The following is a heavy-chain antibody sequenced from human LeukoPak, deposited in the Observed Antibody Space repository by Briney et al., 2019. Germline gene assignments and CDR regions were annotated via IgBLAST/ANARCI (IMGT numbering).Heavy chain of an antibody. J-gene: IGHJ5*02. D-gene: IGHD2-15*01. CDR2: TYYSGST. CDR1: GGSISSYY. Sequence: SSETLSLTCTVSGGSISSYYWSWIRQPPGKGLEWIGYTYYSGSTNYNPSLKSRVTISVDTSKNQFSLKLSSVTAADTAVYYCARGVRSCSGGSCYGPRFDPWGQGTLVTVSS. V-gene: IGHV4-59*01. CDR3: ARGVRSCSGGSCYGPRFDP.